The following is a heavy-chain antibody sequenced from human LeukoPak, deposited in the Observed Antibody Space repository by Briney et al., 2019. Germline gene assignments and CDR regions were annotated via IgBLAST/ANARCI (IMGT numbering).Heavy chain of an antibody. CDR3: ARDIAAAGTLDY. CDR2: ISAYNGNT. Sequence: VASVKVPCKASGYTFTSYGISWVRQAPGQGLEWMGWISAYNGNTNYAQKLQGRVTMTTDTSTSTAYMELRSLRSDDTAVYYCARDIAAAGTLDYWGQGTLVTVSS. V-gene: IGHV1-18*01. J-gene: IGHJ4*02. CDR1: GYTFTSYG. D-gene: IGHD6-13*01.